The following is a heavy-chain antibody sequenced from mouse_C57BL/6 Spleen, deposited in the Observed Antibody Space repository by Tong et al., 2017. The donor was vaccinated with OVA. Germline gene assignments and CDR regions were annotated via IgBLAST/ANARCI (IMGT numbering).Heavy chain of an antibody. J-gene: IGHJ2*01. Sequence: EVQLQESGGGLVQPGESLKLSCESNEYEFPSHDMSWVRKTPEKRLELVAAINSDGGSIYYPDTMERRFIISRDNTKKTLYLQMSSLRSEDTAMYYCARRIITTVVDYWGQGTTLTVSS. CDR1: EYEFPSHD. D-gene: IGHD1-1*01. CDR2: INSDGGSI. CDR3: ARRIITTVVDY. V-gene: IGHV5-2*01.